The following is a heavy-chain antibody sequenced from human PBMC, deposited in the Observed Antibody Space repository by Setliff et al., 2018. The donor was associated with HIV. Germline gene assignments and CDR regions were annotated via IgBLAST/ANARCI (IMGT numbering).Heavy chain of an antibody. CDR1: GYTFTSYA. D-gene: IGHD2-2*01. V-gene: IGHV1-3*01. CDR2: INAGNGNT. CDR3: ARGGQIGVVPAARWFDP. Sequence: ASVKVSCKASGYTFTSYAMHWVRQAPGQRLEWMGWINAGNGNTKYSQKFQGRVTITRDTSASTAYMEVSSLRSEDTAVYYCARGGQIGVVPAARWFDPWGQGTLVTVS. J-gene: IGHJ5*02.